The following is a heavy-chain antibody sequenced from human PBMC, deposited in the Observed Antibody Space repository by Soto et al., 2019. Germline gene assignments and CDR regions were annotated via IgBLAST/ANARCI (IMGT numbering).Heavy chain of an antibody. D-gene: IGHD3-3*01. CDR1: GFTFSSYG. CDR2: ISYDGSNK. CDR3: AKEETYYDFWSGHGTDV. V-gene: IGHV3-30*18. J-gene: IGHJ6*02. Sequence: QVQLVESGGGVVQPGRSLRLSCAASGFTFSSYGMHWVRQAPGKGLEWVAVISYDGSNKYYADSVKGRFTISRDNSKNTLYLQMNSLRAEDTAVYYCAKEETYYDFWSGHGTDVWGQGTTVTVSS.